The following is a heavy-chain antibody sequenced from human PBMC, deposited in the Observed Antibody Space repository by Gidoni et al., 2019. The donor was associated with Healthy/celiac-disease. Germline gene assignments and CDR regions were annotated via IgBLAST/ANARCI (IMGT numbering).Heavy chain of an antibody. CDR2: ISWNSGSI. Sequence: EVQLVESGGGLVQPGRSLRLSCAASGFTFDDYAMHWVRQAPGKGLEWVSGISWNSGSIGYADSVKGRFTISRDNAKNSLYLQMNSLRAEDTALYYCAKVPFPRYYYYYMDVWGKGTTVTVSS. CDR1: GFTFDDYA. V-gene: IGHV3-9*01. J-gene: IGHJ6*03. CDR3: AKVPFPRYYYYYMDV.